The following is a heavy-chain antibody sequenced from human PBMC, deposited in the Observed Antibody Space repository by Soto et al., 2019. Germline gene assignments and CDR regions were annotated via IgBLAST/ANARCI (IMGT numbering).Heavy chain of an antibody. Sequence: SETLSLTCTISGGSISFYYWSWIRQSPRQGLEWIGYVYDNGRPYYSPSLKSRVTISADTSKNQISLKLTSATAADTAVYYCARGVGSSPPRYWGRGTLVTVSS. J-gene: IGHJ4*02. V-gene: IGHV4-59*01. CDR2: VYDNGRP. CDR1: GGSISFYY. D-gene: IGHD3-9*01. CDR3: ARGVGSSPPRY.